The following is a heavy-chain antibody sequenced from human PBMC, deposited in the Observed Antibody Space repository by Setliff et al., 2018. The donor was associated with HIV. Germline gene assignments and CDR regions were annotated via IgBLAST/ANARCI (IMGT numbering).Heavy chain of an antibody. J-gene: IGHJ2*01. Sequence: PSETLSLTCAVSGGSFSIYYWSWIRQPPGKGLEWIGEINHSGSTNYNPSLKSRVTISLDTSKNQFSLNLKSVTAADTAVYYCARRTYYDSAGYWDYWCFDLWGRGTLVTVSS. CDR1: GGSFSIYY. CDR2: INHSGST. V-gene: IGHV4-34*01. CDR3: ARRTYYDSAGYWDYWCFDL. D-gene: IGHD3-22*01.